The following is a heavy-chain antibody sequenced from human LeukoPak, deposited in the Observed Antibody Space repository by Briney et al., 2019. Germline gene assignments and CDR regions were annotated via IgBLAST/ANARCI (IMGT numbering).Heavy chain of an antibody. CDR3: TRDSRDYDSSGYGSSDY. CDR1: GFTFGDYA. Sequence: GGSLRLSCTASGFTFGDYAMSWVRQAPGKGLEWVGFIRSKAYGGTTEYAASVKGRFTISRDDSKSIAYLQMNSLKTEDTAVYYCTRDSRDYDSSGYGSSDYWGQGTLVTVSS. D-gene: IGHD3-22*01. J-gene: IGHJ4*02. V-gene: IGHV3-49*04. CDR2: IRSKAYGGTT.